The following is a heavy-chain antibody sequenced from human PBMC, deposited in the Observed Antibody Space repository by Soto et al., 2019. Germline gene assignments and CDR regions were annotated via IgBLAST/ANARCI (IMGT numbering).Heavy chain of an antibody. CDR2: ISGSSTYI. V-gene: IGHV3-21*06. J-gene: IGHJ1*01. Sequence: TGGSLRLSCAGSGFSLSDYTMSWVRQAPGKGLEWVSSISGSSTYIFYADSVRGRFTTSRDNAKNSLYLQMNSLRAEDTAIYYCARGPDSSSRTSYFQHWGQGTLVTVSS. CDR1: GFSLSDYT. D-gene: IGHD6-6*01. CDR3: ARGPDSSSRTSYFQH.